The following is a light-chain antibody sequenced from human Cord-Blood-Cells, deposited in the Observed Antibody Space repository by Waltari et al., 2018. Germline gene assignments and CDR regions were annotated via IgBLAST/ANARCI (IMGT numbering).Light chain of an antibody. Sequence: QSALTQPASVSGSPGQSITISCPGTRGDVGGYNYVSWDQQHPGKAPKLMIDDVSNRPSGVSNRFSGSKSGNTASLTISGLQAEDEADYYCSSYTSSSNVVFGGGTKLTIL. V-gene: IGLV2-14*01. CDR3: SSYTSSSNVV. CDR1: RGDVGGYNY. J-gene: IGLJ2*01. CDR2: DVS.